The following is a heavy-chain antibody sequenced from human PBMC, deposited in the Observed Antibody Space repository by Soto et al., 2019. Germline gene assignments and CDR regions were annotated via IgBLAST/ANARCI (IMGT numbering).Heavy chain of an antibody. Sequence: GASVKVSCKASGYTFTSYGISWVRQAPGQGLEWMGWISAYNGNTNYAQKLQGRVTMTTDTSTSTAYMELRSLRSDDTAVYYCARVGGIMITFGGVIVFNLFDPWGQGTLVTVSS. V-gene: IGHV1-18*01. J-gene: IGHJ5*02. CDR1: GYTFTSYG. CDR2: ISAYNGNT. CDR3: ARVGGIMITFGGVIVFNLFDP. D-gene: IGHD3-16*02.